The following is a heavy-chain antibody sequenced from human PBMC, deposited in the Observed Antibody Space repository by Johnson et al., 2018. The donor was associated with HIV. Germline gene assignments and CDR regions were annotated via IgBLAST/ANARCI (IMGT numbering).Heavy chain of an antibody. CDR1: GFSFSSYG. CDR3: TTKSLGAFDI. V-gene: IGHV3-33*01. Sequence: QVQLVESGGGVVQPGRSLRLSCAASGFSFSSYGMHWVRQAPGKGLEWVANIWYDGSNKYYADSVKGRFTISRDNSKNTLYLQMNSLKTEDTAVYYCTTKSLGAFDIWGQGTMVTVSS. CDR2: IWYDGSNK. J-gene: IGHJ3*02. D-gene: IGHD3-16*01.